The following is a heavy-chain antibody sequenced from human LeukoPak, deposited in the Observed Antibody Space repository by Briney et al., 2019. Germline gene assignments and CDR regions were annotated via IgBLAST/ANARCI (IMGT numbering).Heavy chain of an antibody. CDR2: ISYDGSDK. CDR3: ARGIQLWSTGDNWFDP. J-gene: IGHJ5*02. V-gene: IGHV3-30*03. Sequence: PGRSLRLSCAASGFTFSSYGMHWVRQAPGKGLEWVAVISYDGSDKYCADSVKGRFTISRDNSKNTLYLQMNSLRAEDTAVYYCARGIQLWSTGDNWFDPWGQGTLVTVSS. D-gene: IGHD5-18*01. CDR1: GFTFSSYG.